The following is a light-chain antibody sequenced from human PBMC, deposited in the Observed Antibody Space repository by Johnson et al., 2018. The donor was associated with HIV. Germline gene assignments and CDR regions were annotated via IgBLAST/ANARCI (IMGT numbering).Light chain of an antibody. CDR2: DNN. CDR3: GTWGSWLSPGHV. CDR1: SSNIGKNY. J-gene: IGLJ1*01. Sequence: QSVLTQPPSVSAAPGQKVTISCSGSSSNIGKNYVSWYQQLPGKAPKLLIYDNNKRPSGIPDRISGSKSGTSATLGISGLQTGDEADYYCGTWGSWLSPGHVFGTGTKVTLL. V-gene: IGLV1-51*01.